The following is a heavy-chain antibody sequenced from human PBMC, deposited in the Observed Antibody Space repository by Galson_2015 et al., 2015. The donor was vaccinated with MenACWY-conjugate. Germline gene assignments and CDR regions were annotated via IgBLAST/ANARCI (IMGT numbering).Heavy chain of an antibody. J-gene: IGHJ4*01. CDR1: GFIFNNFS. CDR2: TSGSGGVT. CDR3: AKGPLYDSSGSDSDYFEY. D-gene: IGHD3-22*01. V-gene: IGHV3-23*01. Sequence: SLRLSCAASGFIFNNFSLTWIRQAPGKGQEWAAATSGSGGVTYHAASVKGRFTISRDNSKNTLYLQMNNLKAEDTARYFCAKGPLYDSSGSDSDYFEYWGQGTLVTVSS.